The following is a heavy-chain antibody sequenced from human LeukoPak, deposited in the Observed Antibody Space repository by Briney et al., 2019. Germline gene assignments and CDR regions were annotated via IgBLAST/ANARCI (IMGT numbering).Heavy chain of an antibody. Sequence: GGSLRLSCAAWGFTYRSYWMITVRQAPGKGLEWVANIKQDGSEKYYVDSVKGRFTISRDNAKNSLYLQMNSLRAEDTAVYYCAAMMRGNITNYFDYWGQGTLVTVSS. J-gene: IGHJ4*02. CDR3: AAMMRGNITNYFDY. CDR1: GFTYRSYW. CDR2: IKQDGSEK. D-gene: IGHD3-10*01. V-gene: IGHV3-7*02.